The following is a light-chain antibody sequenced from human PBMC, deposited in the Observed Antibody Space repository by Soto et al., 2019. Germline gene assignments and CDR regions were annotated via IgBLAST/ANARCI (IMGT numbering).Light chain of an antibody. J-gene: IGKJ1*01. CDR2: GAS. CDR1: QSVSSN. Sequence: EIVMTQSPATLSVSPGERATLSCGASQSVSSNLAWYQQKPGQAPRLLIYGASTRATGIPARFSGSGSGTEFTLTISSLQSEDFAVYYCQQYNNWYGTFGQGTKVEIK. V-gene: IGKV3-15*01. CDR3: QQYNNWYGT.